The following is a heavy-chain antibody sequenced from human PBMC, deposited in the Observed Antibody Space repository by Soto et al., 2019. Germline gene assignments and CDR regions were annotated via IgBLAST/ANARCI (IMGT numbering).Heavy chain of an antibody. J-gene: IGHJ5*02. V-gene: IGHV1-69*13. Sequence: SVKVSCKASGGTFSSYSISWVRQAPGQGLEWMGGIIPIFGTANYAQKFQGRVTITADESTSTAYMELSSLRSEDTAVYYCARDYRPDCSSTSCYNRLDPWGQGTLVTVSS. CDR3: ARDYRPDCSSTSCYNRLDP. D-gene: IGHD2-2*02. CDR2: IIPIFGTA. CDR1: GGTFSSYS.